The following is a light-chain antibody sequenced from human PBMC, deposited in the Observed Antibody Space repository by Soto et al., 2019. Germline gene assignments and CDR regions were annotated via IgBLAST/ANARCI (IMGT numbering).Light chain of an antibody. Sequence: EFVWTQSAGTLSLSPGERATLCCRASQSVSSSYLAWYQQKPGQAPRLLIYGASSRATGIQDRFSGSGSGTDFTLTISRLEPEDFAVYYCQQYGSSPLVGHGTKVDIK. J-gene: IGKJ1*01. CDR2: GAS. CDR3: QQYGSSPL. V-gene: IGKV3-20*01. CDR1: QSVSSSY.